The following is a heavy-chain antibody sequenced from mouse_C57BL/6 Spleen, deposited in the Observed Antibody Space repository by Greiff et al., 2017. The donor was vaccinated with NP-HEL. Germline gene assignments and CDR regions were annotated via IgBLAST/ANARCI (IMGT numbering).Heavy chain of an antibody. D-gene: IGHD1-1*01. CDR1: GFSFTTYA. Sequence: EVQLVESGGGLVQPKGSLKLSCAASGFSFTTYAMNWVRQAPGKGLEWVARIRSKSNNYATYYADSVKDRFTISRDDSESMLYLQMNNLTTEDTAMYYCVRRVTTVVAKEAMDYWGQGTSVTVSS. CDR2: IRSKSNNYAT. J-gene: IGHJ4*01. CDR3: VRRVTTVVAKEAMDY. V-gene: IGHV10-1*01.